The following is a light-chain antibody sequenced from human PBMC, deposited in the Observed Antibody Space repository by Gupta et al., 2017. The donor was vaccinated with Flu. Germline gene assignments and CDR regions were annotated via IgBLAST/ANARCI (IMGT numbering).Light chain of an antibody. CDR1: QSVLYSSNNKNY. J-gene: IGKJ2*01. Sequence: DIVMTQSSDSLAVSLGERATINCKSSQSVLYSSNNKNYLAWYQQKPGQPPKLLIYWASTRESGVPDRFSGSGSGTDFTLTISSLQAEDVAVYYCQQYYSTPGYTFGQGTKLEIK. CDR3: QQYYSTPGYT. CDR2: WAS. V-gene: IGKV4-1*01.